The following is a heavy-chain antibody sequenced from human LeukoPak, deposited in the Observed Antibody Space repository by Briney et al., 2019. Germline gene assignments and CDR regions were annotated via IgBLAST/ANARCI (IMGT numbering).Heavy chain of an antibody. J-gene: IGHJ4*02. D-gene: IGHD4-17*01. Sequence: AGGSLRLSCLASGFSFSDYGMHWVRQAPGKGLEWVAVIRNDGGQYRYTDSVKGRFTISRDNSKNTLYLQMNSLRAEDTAVYYCATLTAGEDGYYFDYWGQGTLVTVSS. CDR1: GFSFSDYG. CDR3: ATLTAGEDGYYFDY. CDR2: IRNDGGQY. V-gene: IGHV3-30*02.